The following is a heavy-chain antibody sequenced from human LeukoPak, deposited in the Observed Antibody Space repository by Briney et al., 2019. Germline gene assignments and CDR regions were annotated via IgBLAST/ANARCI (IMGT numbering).Heavy chain of an antibody. CDR2: IKSDGGST. D-gene: IGHD5-12*01. CDR1: GFTFSTYW. CDR3: ARDRGYTPDY. J-gene: IGHJ4*02. Sequence: PGGSLRLSCAASGFTFSTYWMHWVRQAPGKGQVWVSHIKSDGGSTSYADSVKGRFTISRDNAKNTLYLQRNSLRAEDTAVYYCARDRGYTPDYWGQGTLVTVSS. V-gene: IGHV3-74*01.